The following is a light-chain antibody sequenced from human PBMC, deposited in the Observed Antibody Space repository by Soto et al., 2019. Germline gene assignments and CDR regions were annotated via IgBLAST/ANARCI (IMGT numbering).Light chain of an antibody. CDR2: EVS. CDR3: SSYSSVTTLWV. V-gene: IGLV2-14*01. CDR1: SSDVGGYNY. J-gene: IGLJ3*02. Sequence: QSALTQPASVSGSPGQSITISCTGTSSDVGGYNYVSWYQQHPGKAPKLIIYEVSNRPSGVSNRFSGSKSGNTASLTVSGPQAEDEADYYCSSYSSVTTLWVFGGGTKLTVL.